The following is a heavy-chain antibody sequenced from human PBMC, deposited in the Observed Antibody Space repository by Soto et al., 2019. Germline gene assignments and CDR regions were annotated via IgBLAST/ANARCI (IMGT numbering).Heavy chain of an antibody. CDR3: AREAGTVVTPMRYFDL. CDR1: GGSISSGDYY. CDR2: IYYSGST. D-gene: IGHD2-21*02. J-gene: IGHJ2*01. Sequence: QVQLQESGPGLVKPSQTLSLTCTVSGGSISSGDYYWSWIRQPPGKGLEWIGYIYYSGSTYYNPSLKSRVNISVDTSKNQFSLKLSSVTAADTAVYYCAREAGTVVTPMRYFDLWGRGTLVTVSS. V-gene: IGHV4-30-4*01.